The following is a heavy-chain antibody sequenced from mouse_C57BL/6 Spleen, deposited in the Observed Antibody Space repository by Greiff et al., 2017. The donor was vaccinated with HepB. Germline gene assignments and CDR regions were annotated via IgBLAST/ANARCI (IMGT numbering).Heavy chain of an antibody. D-gene: IGHD2-1*01. V-gene: IGHV5-9-1*02. CDR3: TRDGNYYAMDY. Sequence: EVKVEESGEGLVKPGGSLKLSCAASGFTFSSYAMSWVRQTPEKRLEWVAYISSGGDYIYYADTVKGRFTISRDNARNTLYLQMSSLKSEDTAMYYCTRDGNYYAMDYWGQGTSVTVSS. CDR1: GFTFSSYA. CDR2: ISSGGDYI. J-gene: IGHJ4*01.